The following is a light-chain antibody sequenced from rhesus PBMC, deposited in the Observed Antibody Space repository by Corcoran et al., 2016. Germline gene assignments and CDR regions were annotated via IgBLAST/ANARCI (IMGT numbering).Light chain of an antibody. Sequence: SVLTQPPSASAAARASVRISCSASSSNIGRNSVSWSPQVPGTPPKLLIYHNDERASGVSVRFSASQSGTSAALAISGRQTEDEADYSCATGDDSLRGYIFGDGTRLTVL. CDR1: SSNIGRNS. V-gene: IGLV1-60*01. J-gene: IGLJ1*01. CDR2: HND. CDR3: ATGDDSLRGYI.